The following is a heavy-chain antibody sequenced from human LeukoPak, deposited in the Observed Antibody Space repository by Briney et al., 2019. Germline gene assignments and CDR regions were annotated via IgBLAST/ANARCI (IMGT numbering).Heavy chain of an antibody. CDR3: ARAPGVSPPTFDW. CDR1: GGSISSYY. V-gene: IGHV4-59*12. Sequence: SETLSLTCTVSGGSISSYYWSWIRQPPGKGLEWIGYIYYSGSTNYNPSLKSRVTISVYTSKNQFSLKLSSLTASDTRVDSCARAPGVSPPTFDWWGQRTLVPVSS. J-gene: IGHJ4*02. CDR2: IYYSGST. D-gene: IGHD2-2*01.